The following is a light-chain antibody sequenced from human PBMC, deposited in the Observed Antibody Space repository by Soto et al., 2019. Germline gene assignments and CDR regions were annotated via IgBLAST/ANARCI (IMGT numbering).Light chain of an antibody. Sequence: DIQMTQSPSTLSASVGDRVTITCRASQSLNSWLAWYQQKPGKAPKLLIYKASSLESGVPSRFSGSGSGTDFTLTISSLQPADSATYHCQHYNGYPITFGGGTKVEIK. J-gene: IGKJ4*01. CDR2: KAS. CDR3: QHYNGYPIT. CDR1: QSLNSW. V-gene: IGKV1-5*03.